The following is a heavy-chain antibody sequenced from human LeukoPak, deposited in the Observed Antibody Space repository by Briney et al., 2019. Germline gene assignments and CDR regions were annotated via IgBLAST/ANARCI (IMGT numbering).Heavy chain of an antibody. D-gene: IGHD2-2*01. V-gene: IGHV4-34*01. CDR2: ITHSGNT. CDR3: ARGNLVVVPAANRAYSYMDV. Sequence: SETLSLTCALYGGSLRGFHWTWIRQPPGKGLEWIGEITHSGNTNYNPSLKSRVTMSLDTSKTQFSLKLSSVTAADTAVYYCARGNLVVVPAANRAYSYMDVWGKGTTVTVSS. CDR1: GGSLRGFH. J-gene: IGHJ6*03.